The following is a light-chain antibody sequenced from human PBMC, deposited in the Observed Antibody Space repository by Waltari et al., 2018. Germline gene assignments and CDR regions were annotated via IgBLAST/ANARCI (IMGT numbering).Light chain of an antibody. CDR3: QQYYDVPYT. CDR1: QDISNF. CDR2: DAS. Sequence: DIQMTQSPSSLSASVGDRVTITCRACQDISNFINWYQQKPGKAPKLLIFDASRLQPGVPSRFRGSGSGTDFTLTINSLQAEDVAFYYCQQYYDVPYTFGRGTRLEIK. J-gene: IGKJ2*01. V-gene: IGKV1-33*01.